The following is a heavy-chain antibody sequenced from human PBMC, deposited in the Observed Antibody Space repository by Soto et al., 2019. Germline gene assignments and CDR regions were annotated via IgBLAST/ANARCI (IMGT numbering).Heavy chain of an antibody. Sequence: ASVKVSCKASGYTFTGYYMHWVRQAPGQGLEWMGWINPNSGGTSYAQKFQGRVTMTRDTSISTAYMELSSLRSEDTAVYYCSREVNFYGLDVWGQGTTVTVSS. CDR3: SREVNFYGLDV. CDR2: INPNSGGT. J-gene: IGHJ6*02. V-gene: IGHV1-2*02. CDR1: GYTFTGYY.